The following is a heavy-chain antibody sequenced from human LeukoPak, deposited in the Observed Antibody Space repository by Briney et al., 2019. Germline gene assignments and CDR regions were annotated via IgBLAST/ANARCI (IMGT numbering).Heavy chain of an antibody. CDR1: GFTFSDTW. CDR2: IQPDGSRK. V-gene: IGHV3-7*01. CDR3: ARDDSDN. J-gene: IGHJ4*02. Sequence: GGSLRLSCAVSGFTFSDTWMSWVRQAPGKGLEWVATIQPDGSRKYYVDSVRGRFTISRDNARNSLFLQMNSLRAEDTALYYCARDDSDNWGQGTLVTVSS.